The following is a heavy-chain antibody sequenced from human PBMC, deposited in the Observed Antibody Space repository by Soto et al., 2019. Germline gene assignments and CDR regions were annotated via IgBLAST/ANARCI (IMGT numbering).Heavy chain of an antibody. Sequence: VKVSCKSSGYTFSSYGISWVRQAPGQGLEWMGWISAYNGNTKYAQKIQGRVTMTTDTSTSTAYMELRSLRSDDTAVYYCARDSPPVDYWDQETLVTVSS. CDR2: ISAYNGNT. V-gene: IGHV1-18*01. J-gene: IGHJ4*02. CDR3: ARDSPPVDY. CDR1: GYTFSSYG.